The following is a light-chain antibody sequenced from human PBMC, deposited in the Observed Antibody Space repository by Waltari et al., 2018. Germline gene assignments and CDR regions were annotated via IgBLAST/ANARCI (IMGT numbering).Light chain of an antibody. V-gene: IGLV2-14*02. Sequence: QSALTQPASVSGSPGQSITISCTGTSSDVGSYHLVSWYQQHPGKAPKLMIYEVSKRPSGVSNRFSGSKSGNTASLTISGLQADDAADYYCSSYTSSSTYVFGTGTKVTVL. CDR2: EVS. J-gene: IGLJ1*01. CDR3: SSYTSSSTYV. CDR1: SSDVGSYHL.